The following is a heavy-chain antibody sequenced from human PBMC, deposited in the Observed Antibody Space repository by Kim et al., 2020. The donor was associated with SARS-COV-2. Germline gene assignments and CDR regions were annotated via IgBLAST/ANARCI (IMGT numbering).Heavy chain of an antibody. V-gene: IGHV1-58*01. D-gene: IGHD3-22*01. J-gene: IGHJ4*02. Sequence: SVKVSCKASGFTFTSSAVQWVRQARGQRLEWIGWIVVGSGNTNYAQKFQERVTITRDMSTSTAYMELSSLRSEDTAVYYCAAEEDNYYDSSPNFDYWGQGTLVTVSS. CDR2: IVVGSGNT. CDR1: GFTFTSSA. CDR3: AAEEDNYYDSSPNFDY.